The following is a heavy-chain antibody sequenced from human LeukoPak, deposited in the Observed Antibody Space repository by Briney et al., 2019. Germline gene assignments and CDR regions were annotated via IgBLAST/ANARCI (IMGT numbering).Heavy chain of an antibody. CDR1: GFTFSTYW. Sequence: PGGSLRLSCSASGFTFSTYWMSWVRQAPGKGLEWVANMKRDGSEIYYVDSVRGRFTISRDNAKNSLYLQMNSLSAEDTAVYYCARDGPSSSPYYFDYWGQGTLVTVSP. CDR2: MKRDGSEI. V-gene: IGHV3-7*01. D-gene: IGHD6-6*01. J-gene: IGHJ4*02. CDR3: ARDGPSSSPYYFDY.